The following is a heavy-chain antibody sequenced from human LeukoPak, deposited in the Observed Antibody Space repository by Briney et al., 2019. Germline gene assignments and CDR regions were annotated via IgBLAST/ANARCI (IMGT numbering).Heavy chain of an antibody. CDR1: EFTLGKYA. CDR2: IDGGGGRT. D-gene: IGHD5-24*01. V-gene: IGHV3-23*01. CDR3: AKDETGDGYNAI. Sequence: GWSLRLSCATSEFTLGKYAVGWGRQTLGKGLEWVSLIDGGGGRTYYADSVKGRFTISRANFKNTLYLQMNSLRADDTAVYYCAKDETGDGYNAIWGQGTLVAVSS. J-gene: IGHJ4*02.